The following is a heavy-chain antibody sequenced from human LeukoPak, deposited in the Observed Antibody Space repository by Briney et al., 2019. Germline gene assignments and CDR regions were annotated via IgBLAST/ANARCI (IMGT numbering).Heavy chain of an antibody. CDR1: GFTFSSYE. CDR2: ISSSGSTI. CDR3: ARLPTFFGDSTFDY. J-gene: IGHJ4*02. Sequence: GGSLRLSCAASGFTFSSYEMNWVRQAPGKGLEWVSYISSSGSTIYYADSVKGRFTISRDNAKNTLYLQMNTLRAEDTAIYYCARLPTFFGDSTFDYWGQGTLVTVSS. D-gene: IGHD4-17*01. V-gene: IGHV3-48*03.